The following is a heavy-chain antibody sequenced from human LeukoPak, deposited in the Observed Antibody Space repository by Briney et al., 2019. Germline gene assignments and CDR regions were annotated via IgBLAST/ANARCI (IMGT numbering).Heavy chain of an antibody. V-gene: IGHV1-46*01. CDR2: INPSGGST. D-gene: IGHD3-22*01. CDR3: ARDGVPYYDSSGYHFDY. Sequence: GASVKVSCKASGYTFISYYMHWVRQAPGQGLEWMGIINPSGGSTSYAQKFQGRVTMTRDTSTSTVYMELSSLRSEDTAVYYCARDGVPYYDSSGYHFDYWGQGTLVTVSS. J-gene: IGHJ4*02. CDR1: GYTFISYY.